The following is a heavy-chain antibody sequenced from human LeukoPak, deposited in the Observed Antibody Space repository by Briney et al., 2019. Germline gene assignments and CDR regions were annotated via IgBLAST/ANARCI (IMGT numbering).Heavy chain of an antibody. V-gene: IGHV3-21*01. CDR2: ISSSSTYK. D-gene: IGHD3-10*01. CDR3: ARLGVTMVRGSWFDP. CDR1: GFTFSSYS. J-gene: IGHJ5*02. Sequence: GGSLRLSCAASGFTFSSYSMNWVRQAPGKGLEWVSSISSSSTYKYYADSVKGRFTISRDNAKNSLYLQMNSLRAEDTAVYHCARLGVTMVRGSWFDPWGQGTLVTVSS.